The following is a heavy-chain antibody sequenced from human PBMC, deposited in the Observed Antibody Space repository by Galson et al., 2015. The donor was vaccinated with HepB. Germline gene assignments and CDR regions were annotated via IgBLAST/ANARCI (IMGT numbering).Heavy chain of an antibody. Sequence: SVKVSCKASGCTFSSFGISWVRQAPGQGLEWMGGIIPIYATTNYAQKFQGRVTNTADESTGTAYVELSSLTSDDTAVYYCATMRDSYGQTGYYGMDVWGLGTTVTVSS. CDR2: IIPIYATT. V-gene: IGHV1-69*13. J-gene: IGHJ6*02. D-gene: IGHD5-18*01. CDR3: ATMRDSYGQTGYYGMDV. CDR1: GCTFSSFG.